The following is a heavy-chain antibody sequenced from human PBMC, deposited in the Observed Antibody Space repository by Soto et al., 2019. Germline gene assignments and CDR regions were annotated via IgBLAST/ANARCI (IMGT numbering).Heavy chain of an antibody. J-gene: IGHJ4*02. V-gene: IGHV3-21*01. CDR3: ARGTGPRILYSSLDY. CDR2: ISSSSSYI. D-gene: IGHD6-13*01. Sequence: GVLRLSCAASGFTFSSYSMNWVRQAPGKGLEWVSSISSSSSYIYYADSVKGRFTISRDNAKNSLYLQMNSLRAEDTAVYYCARGTGPRILYSSLDYWGQGTLVTVSS. CDR1: GFTFSSYS.